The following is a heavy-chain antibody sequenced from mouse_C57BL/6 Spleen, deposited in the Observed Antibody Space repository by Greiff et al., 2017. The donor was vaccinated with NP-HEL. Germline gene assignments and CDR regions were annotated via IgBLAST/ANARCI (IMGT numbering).Heavy chain of an antibody. CDR3: ARIYYDYDGGFAY. D-gene: IGHD2-4*01. CDR2: ISDGGPYT. V-gene: IGHV5-4*03. CDR1: GFTFSSYA. J-gene: IGHJ3*01. Sequence: EVMLVESGGGLVKPGGSLKLSCAASGFTFSSYAMSWVRQTPEKRLEWVATISDGGPYTYYPDNVKGRLTISRDNAKKNLYLQMSHLKSEDTAMYYCARIYYDYDGGFAYWGQGTLVTVSA.